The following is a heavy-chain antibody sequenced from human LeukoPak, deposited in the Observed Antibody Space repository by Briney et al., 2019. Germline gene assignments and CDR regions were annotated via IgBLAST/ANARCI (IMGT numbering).Heavy chain of an antibody. D-gene: IGHD4-23*01. J-gene: IGHJ5*02. V-gene: IGHV4-31*03. Sequence: SETLSLTCTVSGDSISSANFYWNWIRQHPHPGKGLEWIGSIYFNGNTLYNPSLKSRLTISIDTSKNQFSLKPTSLTAADTAMYYCARDRDGANSNWFDPWGQGTLVTVSS. CDR3: ARDRDGANSNWFDP. CDR1: GDSISSANFY. CDR2: IYFNGNT.